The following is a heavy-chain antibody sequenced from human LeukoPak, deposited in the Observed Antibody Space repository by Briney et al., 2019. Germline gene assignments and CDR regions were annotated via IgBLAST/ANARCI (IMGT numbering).Heavy chain of an antibody. D-gene: IGHD3-10*01. Sequence: SETLPLTCTVSGGSISSYYWSWVRQPPGKGLEWIGYIYYSGSTNYNPSLKSRVTISVDTSKNQFSLKLSSVTAADTAVYYCARQTYYYGSGSYPLFDYWGQGTLVTVSS. J-gene: IGHJ4*02. V-gene: IGHV4-59*08. CDR1: GGSISSYY. CDR2: IYYSGST. CDR3: ARQTYYYGSGSYPLFDY.